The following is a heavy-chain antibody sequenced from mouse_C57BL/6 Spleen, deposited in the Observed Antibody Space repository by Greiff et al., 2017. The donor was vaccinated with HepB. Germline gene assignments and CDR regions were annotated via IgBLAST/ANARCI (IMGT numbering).Heavy chain of an antibody. V-gene: IGHV5-4*01. D-gene: IGHD3-3*01. CDR2: ISDGGSYT. CDR1: GFTFSSYA. Sequence: EVQRVESGGGLVKPGGSLKLSCAASGFTFSSYAMSWVRQTPEKRLEWVATISDGGSYTYYPDNVKGRFTISRDNAKNNLYLQMSHLKSEDTAMYYCARDADTRGYFDVWGTGTTVTVSS. J-gene: IGHJ1*03. CDR3: ARDADTRGYFDV.